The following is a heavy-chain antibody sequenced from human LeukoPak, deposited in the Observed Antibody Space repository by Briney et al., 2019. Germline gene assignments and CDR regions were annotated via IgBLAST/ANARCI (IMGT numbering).Heavy chain of an antibody. Sequence: SETLSLTCTVSGGSISSGDYYWSWIRQPPGKGLEWIGYIYYSGSTNYNPSLKSRVTISVDTSKNQFSLKLSSVTAADTAVYYCARRGSGWHFDYWGQGTLVTVSS. CDR1: GGSISSGDYY. V-gene: IGHV4-30-4*01. CDR3: ARRGSGWHFDY. J-gene: IGHJ4*02. CDR2: IYYSGST. D-gene: IGHD6-19*01.